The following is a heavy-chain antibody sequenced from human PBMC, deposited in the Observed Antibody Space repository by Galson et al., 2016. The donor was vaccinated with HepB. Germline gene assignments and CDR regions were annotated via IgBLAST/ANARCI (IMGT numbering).Heavy chain of an antibody. D-gene: IGHD6-13*01. V-gene: IGHV1-69*04. Sequence: SVKVSCKVSGGTLSSYTISWVRQAPGQGPEWMGRSIPILDITHYAPKFQGRVTITADKTTNTAYLELNSLRSADTALYYCVRDVQQVGVGYFDFWGQGTLVTVSP. CDR1: GGTLSSYT. J-gene: IGHJ4*02. CDR3: VRDVQQVGVGYFDF. CDR2: SIPILDIT.